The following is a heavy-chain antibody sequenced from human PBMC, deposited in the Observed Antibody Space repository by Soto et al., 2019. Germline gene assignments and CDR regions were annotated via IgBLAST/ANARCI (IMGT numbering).Heavy chain of an antibody. J-gene: IGHJ4*02. CDR2: IWYDGSHK. CDR3: ARGATIERGERDFDY. D-gene: IGHD4-17*01. V-gene: IGHV3-33*01. CDR1: GFSFSDYG. Sequence: QVQLVESGAGVVQPGRSLRLSCAASGFSFSDYGMHWVRQAPGKGLEWVAAIWYDGSHKYHADSVKDRFTISRVNSKNTLYLQMDSLRAEDTAVYYCARGATIERGERDFDYWGQGALVTVSS.